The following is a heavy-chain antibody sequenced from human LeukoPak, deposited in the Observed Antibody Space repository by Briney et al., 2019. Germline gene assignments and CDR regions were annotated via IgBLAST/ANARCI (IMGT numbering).Heavy chain of an antibody. CDR2: IIPIFGTA. CDR1: GYTFTSYA. CDR3: ARVGARNTFDY. D-gene: IGHD1-26*01. J-gene: IGHJ4*02. Sequence: GASVKVSCKASGYTFTSYAMYWVRQAPGQGLEWMGGIIPIFGTANYAQKFQGRVTVTADESTSTAYMELSSLRSEDTAVYYCARVGARNTFDYWGQGTLVTVSS. V-gene: IGHV1-69*13.